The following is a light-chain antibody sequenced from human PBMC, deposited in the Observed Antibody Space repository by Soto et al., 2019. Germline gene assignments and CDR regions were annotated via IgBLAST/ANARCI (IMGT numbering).Light chain of an antibody. J-gene: IGKJ2*01. Sequence: DIQLTQSPSSLSASVGDRVTITCRASQTITTLLHWYQQTPGKAPALLLYAASRLQSGVPSRFSGSGSGTDFTLTISGLQPEDLGTYYCQQTSSTPPTFGHGTRLQIK. V-gene: IGKV1-39*01. CDR2: AAS. CDR3: QQTSSTPPT. CDR1: QTITTL.